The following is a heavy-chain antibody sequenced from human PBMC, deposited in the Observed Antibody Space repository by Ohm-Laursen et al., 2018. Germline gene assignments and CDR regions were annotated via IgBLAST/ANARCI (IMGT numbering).Heavy chain of an antibody. CDR3: ARVRATKVAPVPAAH. CDR1: GYTFTSYG. J-gene: IGHJ4*02. V-gene: IGHV1-18*01. Sequence: EASVKVSCKASGYTFTSYGISWVRQAPGQGLEWMGWISTYNGNTNYAQKLQGRVTMTTDTSTSTAYMELRSLRSDDTAVYYCARVRATKVAPVPAAHWGQGTLVTVSS. D-gene: IGHD2-2*01. CDR2: ISTYNGNT.